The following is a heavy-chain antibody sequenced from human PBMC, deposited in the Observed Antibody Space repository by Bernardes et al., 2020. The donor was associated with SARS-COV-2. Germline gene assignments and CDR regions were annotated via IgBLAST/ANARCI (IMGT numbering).Heavy chain of an antibody. D-gene: IGHD4-17*01. V-gene: IGHV1-46*01. Sequence: ASVKVSCKASGYTFTSYYMHWVRQAPGQGLEWMGIINPSGGSTSYAQKFPGRVTMTRDTSTSTVYMELSSLRSEDTAVYYCARDLTVTTGYYYYYGMDVWGQGTTVTVSS. J-gene: IGHJ6*02. CDR1: GYTFTSYY. CDR2: INPSGGST. CDR3: ARDLTVTTGYYYYYGMDV.